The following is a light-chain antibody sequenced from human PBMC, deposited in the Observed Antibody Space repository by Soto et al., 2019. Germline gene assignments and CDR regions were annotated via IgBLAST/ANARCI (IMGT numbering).Light chain of an antibody. CDR2: EVS. CDR1: SSDVGGYNY. CDR3: SSYTSNSTYV. V-gene: IGLV2-14*01. J-gene: IGLJ1*01. Sequence: QSVLTQPASVSGSPGQSITISCTGTSSDVGGYNYVSWYQQHPGKAPKLMIYEVSNRPSGVSNRFSGSKSDNTASLTISGLQAGDEADYYCSSYTSNSTYVFGTGTKVTVL.